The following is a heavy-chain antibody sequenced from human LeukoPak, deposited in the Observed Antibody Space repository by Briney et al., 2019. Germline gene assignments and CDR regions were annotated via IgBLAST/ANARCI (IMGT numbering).Heavy chain of an antibody. CDR1: GFAFSRYS. Sequence: GGSLRLSCVASGFAFSRYSMTWVRQAPGKGLEWVSYISSSRSTIYYADSVKGRFTISRDNAKNSLYLQMDRLRVEDTAVYYCASLSITMVRGVSRFDPWGQGTLVTVSS. V-gene: IGHV3-48*01. CDR3: ASLSITMVRGVSRFDP. J-gene: IGHJ5*02. CDR2: ISSSRSTI. D-gene: IGHD3-10*01.